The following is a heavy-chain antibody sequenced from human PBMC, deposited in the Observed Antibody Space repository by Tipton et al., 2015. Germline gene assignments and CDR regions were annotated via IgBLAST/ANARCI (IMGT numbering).Heavy chain of an antibody. V-gene: IGHV4-59*12. D-gene: IGHD3-16*01. Sequence: TLSLTCTVSGGSISNYYWNWIRQPPGKGLEWIGYISYSGSPNYNPSLRSRVTISVDASKNQFSLQLSSITAADTAVYYCARTEESVREFGRWGQGTLVTVSS. J-gene: IGHJ4*02. CDR2: ISYSGSP. CDR1: GGSISNYY. CDR3: ARTEESVREFGR.